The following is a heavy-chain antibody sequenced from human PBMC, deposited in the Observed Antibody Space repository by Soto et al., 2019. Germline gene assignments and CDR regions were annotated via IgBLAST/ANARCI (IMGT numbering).Heavy chain of an antibody. Sequence: SETLSLTCAVYGGSFSDFYWSWIRQPPGKGLEWIGEINHSGSTNYNPSLKSRVTISVDTSKNQFSLKLSSVTAADTAVYYCARGASGYYDSSGYYSPYYFDYWGQGTLVTVSS. J-gene: IGHJ4*02. CDR1: GGSFSDFY. V-gene: IGHV4-34*01. CDR2: INHSGST. CDR3: ARGASGYYDSSGYYSPYYFDY. D-gene: IGHD3-22*01.